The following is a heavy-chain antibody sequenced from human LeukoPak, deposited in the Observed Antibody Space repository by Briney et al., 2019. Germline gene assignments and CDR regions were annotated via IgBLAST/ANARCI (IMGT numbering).Heavy chain of an antibody. D-gene: IGHD5-12*01. V-gene: IGHV3-33*01. J-gene: IGHJ4*02. CDR1: GFTFSSYG. CDR3: ARDRDQGYSGYDPPDY. Sequence: GGSLRLSCAASGFTFSSYGMHWVRQAPGKGLEWVAVIWYDGSNKYYADPVKGRFTISRDNSKNTLYLQMNSLRAEDTAVYYCARDRDQGYSGYDPPDYWGQGTLVTVSS. CDR2: IWYDGSNK.